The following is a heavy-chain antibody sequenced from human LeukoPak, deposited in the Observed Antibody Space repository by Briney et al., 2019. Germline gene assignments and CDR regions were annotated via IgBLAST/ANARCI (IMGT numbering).Heavy chain of an antibody. CDR2: IYYSGST. J-gene: IGHJ4*02. CDR3: ARRLGGYNY. Sequence: SETLSLTCTVSGGSTSSYYWSWIRQPPGKGLEWIGYIYYSGSTNYNPSLKSRVTMSVDTSKNQFSLKLSTVTAADTAVYYCARRLGGYNYWGQGTLVTVSS. D-gene: IGHD5-12*01. V-gene: IGHV4-59*08. CDR1: GGSTSSYY.